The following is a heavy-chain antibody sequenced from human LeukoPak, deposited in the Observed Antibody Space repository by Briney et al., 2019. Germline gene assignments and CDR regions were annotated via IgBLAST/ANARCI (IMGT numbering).Heavy chain of an antibody. CDR2: IYYSGST. CDR1: GGSISSYY. CDR3: ARDLYLTGYGD. D-gene: IGHD3-9*01. Sequence: SETLSLTRTVSGGSISSYYWSWIRQPPGKGLEWIGYIYYSGSTNYNPSLKSRVTISVDTSKNQFSLKLSSVTAADTAVYYCARDLYLTGYGDWGQGTLVTVSS. J-gene: IGHJ4*02. V-gene: IGHV4-59*01.